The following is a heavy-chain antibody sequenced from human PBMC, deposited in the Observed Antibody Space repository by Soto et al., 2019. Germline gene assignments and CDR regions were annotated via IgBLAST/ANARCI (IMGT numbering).Heavy chain of an antibody. J-gene: IGHJ6*02. CDR1: GFTFSSYG. V-gene: IGHV3-30*18. D-gene: IGHD3-3*01. CDR2: ISYDGSNK. Sequence: QVQLVESGGGVVQPGRSLRLSCAASGFTFSSYGMHWVRQAPGKGLEWVAVISYDGSNKYYADSVKGRFTISRDNSKNTLYRQMXXLXAXXTAVYYCAKDREGALTYYDFWSGYPGGYYYYGMDVWGQGTTVTVSS. CDR3: AKDREGALTYYDFWSGYPGGYYYYGMDV.